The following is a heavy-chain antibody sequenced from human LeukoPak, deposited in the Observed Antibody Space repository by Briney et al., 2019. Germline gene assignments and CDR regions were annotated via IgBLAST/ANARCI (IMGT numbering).Heavy chain of an antibody. D-gene: IGHD3-9*01. V-gene: IGHV3-30*02. CDR3: AKTVQKYLTSIDY. Sequence: PGRSLRLSCAASGFTFSNYGIHWVRQAPGKGLEWVAFIQYDGSKKYYADSVKGRFTVSRDNSKNTLYLQVNSLRAEDTAVYYCAKTVQKYLTSIDYWGQGTQVTVSS. CDR1: GFTFSNYG. CDR2: IQYDGSKK. J-gene: IGHJ4*02.